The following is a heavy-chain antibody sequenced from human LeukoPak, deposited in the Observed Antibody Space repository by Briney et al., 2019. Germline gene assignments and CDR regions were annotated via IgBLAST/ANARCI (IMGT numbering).Heavy chain of an antibody. CDR3: ARENSGNYRGFDY. CDR1: GGSISSYY. D-gene: IGHD1-26*01. CDR2: IYTSGNT. V-gene: IGHV4-4*07. J-gene: IGHJ4*02. Sequence: SETLSLTCTVSGGSISSYYWCWIRQPAGKGLEWIGRIYTSGNTNYNPSLKSRVTMSVDTSKNQFSLKLTSMTAADTAVYYCARENSGNYRGFDYWGQGILVTVSS.